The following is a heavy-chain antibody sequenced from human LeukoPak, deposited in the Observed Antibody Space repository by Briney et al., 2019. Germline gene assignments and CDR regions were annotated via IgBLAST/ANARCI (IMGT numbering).Heavy chain of an antibody. Sequence: ASVKVPCTASGYTFTSYYMHWVRQAPGQGLEWMGIINPSGGSTSYAQKFQGRVTMTRDTSTSTVYMELSSLRSEDTAVYYCARDLDIYYYDSSGYYPDYWGQGTLVTVSS. V-gene: IGHV1-46*01. CDR3: ARDLDIYYYDSSGYYPDY. CDR1: GYTFTSYY. D-gene: IGHD3-22*01. J-gene: IGHJ4*02. CDR2: INPSGGST.